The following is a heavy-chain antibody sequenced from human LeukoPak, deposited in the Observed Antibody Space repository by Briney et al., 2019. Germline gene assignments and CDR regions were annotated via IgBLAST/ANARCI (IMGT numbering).Heavy chain of an antibody. V-gene: IGHV1-18*01. D-gene: IGHD2-15*01. CDR3: ARDVYCSGGNCYYYFDY. CDR1: GYTFTSYD. J-gene: IGHJ4*02. CDR2: ISAYNGDT. Sequence: ASVKVSCKASGYTFTSYDIAWVRQAPGQGLEWMAWISAYNGDTNFAQKLQGRVTMTTDTSTSTAYMELTSLNSDDTAVYYCARDVYCSGGNCYYYFDYWGQGTLVTVSS.